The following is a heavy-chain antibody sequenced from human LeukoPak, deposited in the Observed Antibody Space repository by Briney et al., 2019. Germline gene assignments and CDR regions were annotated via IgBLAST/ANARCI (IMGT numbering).Heavy chain of an antibody. V-gene: IGHV3-20*04. Sequence: GGSLRLSCVASGFKFDDYGMSWVRQVPGKGLEWVSGINWNGGSTGYADSVQGRLTISRDNAKNSLLLQMNSLRDDDTAVYYCARSRDSSGFYYSLGFWGQGTLVTVSS. J-gene: IGHJ4*02. CDR2: INWNGGST. D-gene: IGHD3-22*01. CDR3: ARSRDSSGFYYSLGF. CDR1: GFKFDDYG.